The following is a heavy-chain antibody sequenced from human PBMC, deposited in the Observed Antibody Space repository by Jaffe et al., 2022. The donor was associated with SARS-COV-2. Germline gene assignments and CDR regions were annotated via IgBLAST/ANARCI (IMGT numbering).Heavy chain of an antibody. J-gene: IGHJ5*02. CDR3: ARTGSSGWYRSGDEYWFDP. D-gene: IGHD6-19*01. Sequence: EVQLVESGGGLVQPGGSLRLSCAASGFTFSSYWMSWVRQAPGKGLEWVANIKQDGSEKYYVDSVKGRFTISRDNAKNSLYLQMNSLRAEDTAVYYCARTGSSGWYRSGDEYWFDPWGQGTLVTVSS. CDR1: GFTFSSYW. CDR2: IKQDGSEK. V-gene: IGHV3-7*01.